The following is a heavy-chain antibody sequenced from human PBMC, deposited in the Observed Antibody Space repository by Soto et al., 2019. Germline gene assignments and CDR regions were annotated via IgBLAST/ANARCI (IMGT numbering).Heavy chain of an antibody. CDR1: GYTFTSYG. V-gene: IGHV1-18*01. Sequence: ASVKVSCKASGYTFTSYGISWVRQAPGQGLEWMGWISAYNGNTNYAQKLQGRVTMTTDTSTSTAYMELRSLRSDDTAVYYCARWNGRFETAVAELVWGQGTLVTVSS. CDR2: ISAYNGNT. D-gene: IGHD6-19*01. CDR3: ARWNGRFETAVAELV. J-gene: IGHJ4*02.